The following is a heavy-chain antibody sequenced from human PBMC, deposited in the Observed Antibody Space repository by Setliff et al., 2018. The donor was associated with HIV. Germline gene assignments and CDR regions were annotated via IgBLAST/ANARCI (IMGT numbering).Heavy chain of an antibody. J-gene: IGHJ4*02. D-gene: IGHD3-22*01. CDR1: GFTLSEVS. Sequence: GASVKVSCKVSGFTLSEVSIHWVRQAPGQGLEWMGWIKHNRDLTWHAQKFQGRVTMTRDTSISTAYMELSGLRSDDTAVYYCARAYDTSGDMDFWGQGTLVTVSS. V-gene: IGHV1-2*02. CDR2: IKHNRDLT. CDR3: ARAYDTSGDMDF.